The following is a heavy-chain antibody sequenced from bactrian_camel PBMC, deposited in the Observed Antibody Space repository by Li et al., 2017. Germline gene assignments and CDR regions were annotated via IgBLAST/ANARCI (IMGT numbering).Heavy chain of an antibody. V-gene: IGHV3S25*01. Sequence: QLVESGGGLVQPGGSLRLSCAASGFTFSSYWMYWVRRAPGKGFEWVSNIIEFGITYYSNSVKGRFAISRDRAKNTVYLQMNSLKPDDTGMYYCALGGTRGVGGTWYPELNYWDKGTQVTVS. CDR1: GFTFSSYW. CDR2: NIIEFGIT. D-gene: IGHD3*01. CDR3: ALGGTRGVGGTWYPELNY. J-gene: IGHJ4*01.